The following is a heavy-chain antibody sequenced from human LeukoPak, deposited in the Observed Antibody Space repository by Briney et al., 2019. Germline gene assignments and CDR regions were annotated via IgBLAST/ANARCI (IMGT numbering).Heavy chain of an antibody. J-gene: IGHJ4*02. V-gene: IGHV3-66*01. CDR3: PRDKSSSSSSAY. D-gene: IGHD2-2*01. CDR1: GITNSSYQ. Sequence: PGGSLSLHCSSSGITNSSYQIRGTRQPPGKGLEWVSSIYTGGSTYYADAVKGRFTISRDNSKNTVNLQMDSLRAEDTAVYYCPRDKSSSSSSAYWGQGTLVTVSS. CDR2: IYTGGST.